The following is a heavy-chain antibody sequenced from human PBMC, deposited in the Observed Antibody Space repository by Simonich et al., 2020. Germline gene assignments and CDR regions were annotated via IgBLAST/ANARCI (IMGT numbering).Heavy chain of an antibody. CDR2: INSDGSRT. CDR1: GFTFSSYW. Sequence: EVQLVESGGGLVQPGGSLRLSCAASGFTFSSYWMHWVRQAPGKGRVWGSRINSDGSRTSDADYVNGRFTSSRDNAKNTLYLQMNSLRAEDTALYYCARNRLDYWGQGTLVTVSS. V-gene: IGHV3-74*01. CDR3: ARNRLDY. J-gene: IGHJ4*02.